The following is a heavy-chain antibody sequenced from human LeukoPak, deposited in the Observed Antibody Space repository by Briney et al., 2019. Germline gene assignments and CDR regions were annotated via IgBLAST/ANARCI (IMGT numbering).Heavy chain of an antibody. CDR2: TSSSGITI. CDR1: GFTFSDHY. Sequence: PEGSLRLSCAASGFTFSDHYMSWIRQAPGKGLEWISYTSSSGITIYYADSVKGRFTMSRDNAKNSLYLQMNSLRAEDTAVYYCARDRYAMDVWGQGTTVTVTS. CDR3: ARDRYAMDV. J-gene: IGHJ6*02. V-gene: IGHV3-11*01.